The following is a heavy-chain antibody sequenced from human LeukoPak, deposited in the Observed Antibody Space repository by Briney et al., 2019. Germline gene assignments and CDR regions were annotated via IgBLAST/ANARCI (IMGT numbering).Heavy chain of an antibody. V-gene: IGHV4-4*07. Sequence: SETLSLTCTVSGASITYYYWSWIRQPAGKGLEWIGRISSSGGSRYNFALKSRVTMSVDMSKNQFSLELSFVTAADTAIYYCAREYGDFDYWGQGTLVTVSS. CDR3: AREYGDFDY. CDR1: GASITYYY. D-gene: IGHD4-17*01. J-gene: IGHJ4*02. CDR2: ISSSGGS.